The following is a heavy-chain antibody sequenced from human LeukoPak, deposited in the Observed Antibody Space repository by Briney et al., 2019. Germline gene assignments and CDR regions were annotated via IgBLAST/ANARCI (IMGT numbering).Heavy chain of an antibody. D-gene: IGHD3-22*01. Sequence: PGRSLRLSCAASGFTFSGYGMHWVRQAPGKGLEWVAVIWYDGSNKYYADSVKGRFTISRDNSKNTLYLQMNSLRAEDTAVYYCARDSSGLNWFDPWGQGTLVTVSS. J-gene: IGHJ5*02. CDR2: IWYDGSNK. CDR3: ARDSSGLNWFDP. CDR1: GFTFSGYG. V-gene: IGHV3-33*01.